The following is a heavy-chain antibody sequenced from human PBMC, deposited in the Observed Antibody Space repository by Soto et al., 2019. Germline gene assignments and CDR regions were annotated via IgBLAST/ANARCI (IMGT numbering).Heavy chain of an antibody. CDR1: GYSFAGYW. Sequence: GESLKISCKGSGYSFAGYWITWVRQKPGKGLEWMGRIDPSDSQTYYSPSFRGHVTISVTKSITTVFLQWSSLRASGTAMYYCARQIYDSDTGPNFQYYFDSWGQGT. CDR3: ARQIYDSDTGPNFQYYFDS. V-gene: IGHV5-10-1*01. CDR2: IDPSDSQT. J-gene: IGHJ4*02. D-gene: IGHD3-22*01.